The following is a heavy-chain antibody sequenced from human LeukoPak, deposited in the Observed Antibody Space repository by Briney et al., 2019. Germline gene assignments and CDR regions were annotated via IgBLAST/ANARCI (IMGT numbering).Heavy chain of an antibody. D-gene: IGHD2-15*01. CDR1: GYTFTGYY. Sequence: GASVKVSCKASGYTFTGYYMHWVRQAPGQGLEWMGRINPNSGGTNYAQKFQGRVTMTRDTSISTAYMELSRLRSDDTAVYYCARDRPRCSGSSCYSWDYWGQGTLVTVSS. V-gene: IGHV1-2*06. J-gene: IGHJ4*02. CDR2: INPNSGGT. CDR3: ARDRPRCSGSSCYSWDY.